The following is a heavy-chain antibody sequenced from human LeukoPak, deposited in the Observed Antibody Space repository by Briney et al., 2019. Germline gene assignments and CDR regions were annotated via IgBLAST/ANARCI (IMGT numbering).Heavy chain of an antibody. D-gene: IGHD1-26*01. CDR1: GYTFTSYY. V-gene: IGHV1-46*01. J-gene: IGHJ4*02. Sequence: ASVKVSCKASGYTFTSYYMHWVRQAPGQGLEWMGIINPSGGSTSYAQKFQGRVTMTRDTSTSTVYMELSSLRSEDTAVYYCARGLSMWLVGAGSTSYWGQGTLVTVSS. CDR2: INPSGGST. CDR3: ARGLSMWLVGAGSTSY.